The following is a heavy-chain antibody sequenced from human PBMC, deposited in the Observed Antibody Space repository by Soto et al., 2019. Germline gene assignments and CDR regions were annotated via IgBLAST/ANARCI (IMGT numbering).Heavy chain of an antibody. D-gene: IGHD2-21*01. J-gene: IGHJ3*02. Sequence: QAQLVQSGAEVKKPGASVSISCKASGYTFTSNGFVWVRQAPGHGLEWVGWISPYNGKTEYAKNVQGRVTMTRDTATSTACMELRSLRSDDTAVYYCARDRHNGNCGDGFDIWGQGTMVIVSS. CDR2: ISPYNGKT. CDR3: ARDRHNGNCGDGFDI. V-gene: IGHV1-18*01. CDR1: GYTFTSNG.